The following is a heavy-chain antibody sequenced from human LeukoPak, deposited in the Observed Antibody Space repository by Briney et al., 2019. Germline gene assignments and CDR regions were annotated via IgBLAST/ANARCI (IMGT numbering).Heavy chain of an antibody. D-gene: IGHD1-7*01. Sequence: GGSLGLSCAASGFTFSSYWMSWVRQAPGKGLEWVANIKQDGSEKYYVDSVKGRFTISRDNSKNTLHLQMNSLRAEDTAVYYCAKDRARGGTTDFDYWGQGTLVTVSS. CDR2: IKQDGSEK. J-gene: IGHJ4*02. V-gene: IGHV3-7*03. CDR1: GFTFSSYW. CDR3: AKDRARGGTTDFDY.